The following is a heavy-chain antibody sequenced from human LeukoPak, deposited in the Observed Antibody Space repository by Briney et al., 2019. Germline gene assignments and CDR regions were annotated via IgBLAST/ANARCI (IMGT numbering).Heavy chain of an antibody. Sequence: SETLSLTCTVSGGSISSSSYYWGWIRQPPGKGLECIGSIYYSGSTYYNPSLKSRVTISVDTSKNQFSLKLSSVTAADTAVYYCARLSPDTAEVFFDYWGQGTLVTVSS. CDR2: IYYSGST. J-gene: IGHJ4*02. CDR3: ARLSPDTAEVFFDY. V-gene: IGHV4-39*01. CDR1: GGSISSSSYY. D-gene: IGHD5-18*01.